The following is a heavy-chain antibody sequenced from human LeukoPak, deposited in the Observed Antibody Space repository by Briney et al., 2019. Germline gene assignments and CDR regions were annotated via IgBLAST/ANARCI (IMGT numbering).Heavy chain of an antibody. CDR1: GFTFSSYE. CDR2: ISSSSSTI. J-gene: IGHJ4*02. D-gene: IGHD3-22*01. CDR3: ARVLHNRNYDGSTYYGY. Sequence: GGSLRLSCAASGFTFSSYEMNWVRQAPGKGLECVSYISSSSSTIYYADSVKGRFTISRDNAKNSLYLQMNSLRAEDTAVYYCARVLHNRNYDGSTYYGYWGQGTLVTVSS. V-gene: IGHV3-48*01.